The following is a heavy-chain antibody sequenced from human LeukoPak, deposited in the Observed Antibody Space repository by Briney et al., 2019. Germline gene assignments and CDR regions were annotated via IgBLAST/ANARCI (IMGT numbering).Heavy chain of an antibody. CDR2: ISGSGGST. CDR1: GFTFSSYA. J-gene: IGHJ4*02. CDR3: AKDRHYGSGSGHFDY. Sequence: PGGSLRLSCAAPGFTFSSYAMSWVRQAPGKGLEWVSAISGSGGSTYYADSVKGRFTISRDNSKNTLYLQMNSLRAEDTAVYYCAKDRHYGSGSGHFDYWGQGTLVTVSS. V-gene: IGHV3-23*01. D-gene: IGHD3-10*01.